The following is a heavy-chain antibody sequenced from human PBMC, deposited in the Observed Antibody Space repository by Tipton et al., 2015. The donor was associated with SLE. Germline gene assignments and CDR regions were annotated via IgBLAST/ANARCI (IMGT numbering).Heavy chain of an antibody. D-gene: IGHD3-10*01. V-gene: IGHV3-23*01. CDR2: ISGNGEYT. CDR3: AREFGWAFDP. J-gene: IGHJ5*02. Sequence: SLRLSCAASGFNFRNYAMSWVRQPAGKGLEWVSGISGNGEYTFYSDSVKGRFTISRDNSKNTLYLQMNSLRAEDTATCYCAREFGWAFDPWGQGTPVTVSS. CDR1: GFNFRNYA.